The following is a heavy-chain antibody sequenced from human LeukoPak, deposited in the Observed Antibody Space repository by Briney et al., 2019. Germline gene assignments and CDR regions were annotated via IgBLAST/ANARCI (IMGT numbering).Heavy chain of an antibody. D-gene: IGHD2-2*01. CDR3: ARDRDCSSTSCSGAFDI. CDR2: ISSSSTYI. Sequence: GGSLRLSCAASGFTFSDYTMNWVRQAPGKGLEWVSSISSSSTYIFYADSVKGRFTISRDNAKNSLYLQMNSLRAEDTAVYYCARDRDCSSTSCSGAFDIWGQGTMVTVSS. V-gene: IGHV3-21*01. CDR1: GFTFSDYT. J-gene: IGHJ3*02.